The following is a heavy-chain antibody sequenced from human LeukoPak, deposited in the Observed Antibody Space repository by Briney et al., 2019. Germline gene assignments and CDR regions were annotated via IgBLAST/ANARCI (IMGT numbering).Heavy chain of an antibody. V-gene: IGHV1-69*04. CDR3: ARDSRYYYDSSGYYIAGKDAFDI. CDR2: IIPILGIA. CDR1: GGTFSSYA. J-gene: IGHJ3*02. Sequence: GASVKVSCKASGGTFSSYAISWVRQAPGQGLEWMGRIIPILGIANYAQKFQGRVTITADKSTSTAYMELSSLRSEDTAVYYCARDSRYYYDSSGYYIAGKDAFDIWGQGTMVTVSS. D-gene: IGHD3-22*01.